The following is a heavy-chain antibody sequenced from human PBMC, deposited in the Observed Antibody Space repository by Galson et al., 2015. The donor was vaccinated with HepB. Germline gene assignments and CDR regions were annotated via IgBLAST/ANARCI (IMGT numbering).Heavy chain of an antibody. CDR2: IYYSGST. CDR3: ARDADYYDSSGYYRYDAFDI. CDR1: GGSISSYY. V-gene: IGHV4-59*01. D-gene: IGHD3-22*01. Sequence: QVQLQESGPGLVKPSETLSLTCTVSGGSISSYYWSWIRQPPGKGLEWIGYIYYSGSTNYNPSLKSRVTISVDTSKNQFSLKLSSVTAADTAVYYCARDADYYDSSGYYRYDAFDIWGQGTMVTVSS. J-gene: IGHJ3*02.